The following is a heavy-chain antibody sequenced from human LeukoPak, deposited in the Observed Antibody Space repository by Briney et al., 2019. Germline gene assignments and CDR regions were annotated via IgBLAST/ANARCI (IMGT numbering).Heavy chain of an antibody. V-gene: IGHV1-46*01. Sequence: ASVKVSCKASGYTFTSYYMHWVRQAPGQGLEWMGIINPSGGSTSYAQKFQGRVTMGRDTSTSTVYMELSSLRSEDTAVYYCARGSYYDSSGYYYRAEYFQHWGQGTLVTVSS. CDR2: INPSGGST. CDR3: ARGSYYDSSGYYYRAEYFQH. CDR1: GYTFTSYY. J-gene: IGHJ1*01. D-gene: IGHD3-22*01.